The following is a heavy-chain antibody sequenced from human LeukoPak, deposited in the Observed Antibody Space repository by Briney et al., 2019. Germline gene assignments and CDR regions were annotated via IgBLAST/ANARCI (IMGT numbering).Heavy chain of an antibody. V-gene: IGHV1-18*01. CDR2: ISTYNGNT. J-gene: IGHJ4*02. D-gene: IGHD3-9*01. CDR3: ARDRDILTGYRAPPDY. Sequence: GASVKVSCKASGYTFTSYGISWVRQAPGQGLEWMGWISTYNGNTDYAQKLQGRVTMTTDTSTSTAYMELRSLRSDDTAVYYCARDRDILTGYRAPPDYWGQGTLVTVSS. CDR1: GYTFTSYG.